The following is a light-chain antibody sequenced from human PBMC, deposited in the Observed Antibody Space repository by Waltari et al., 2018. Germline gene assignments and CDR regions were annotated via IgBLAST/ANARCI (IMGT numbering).Light chain of an antibody. CDR3: QQYQNWPQT. J-gene: IGKJ2*01. CDR1: QSISSN. Sequence: EIVMTPSPATLFVSPGERATLSCRASQSISSNLAWYQQKPGQAPRLLMYGASTRATAIPARFSGSGSGTEFALTISSLQSEDSAVYYCQQYQNWPQTFGQGTKLQIK. CDR2: GAS. V-gene: IGKV3-15*01.